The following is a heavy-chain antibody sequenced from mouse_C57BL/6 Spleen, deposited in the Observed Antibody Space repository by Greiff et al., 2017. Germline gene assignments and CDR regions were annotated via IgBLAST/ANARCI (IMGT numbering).Heavy chain of an antibody. CDR1: GYSITSGYY. CDR2: ISYDGSN. CDR3: ASYYSNYDYWYFDV. D-gene: IGHD2-5*01. Sequence: ESGPGLVKPSQSLSLTCSVTGYSITSGYYWNWIRQFPGNKLEWMGYISYDGSNNYNPSLKNRISITRDTSKNQFFLKLNSVTTKDTATYYCASYYSNYDYWYFDVWGTGTTVTVSS. V-gene: IGHV3-6*01. J-gene: IGHJ1*03.